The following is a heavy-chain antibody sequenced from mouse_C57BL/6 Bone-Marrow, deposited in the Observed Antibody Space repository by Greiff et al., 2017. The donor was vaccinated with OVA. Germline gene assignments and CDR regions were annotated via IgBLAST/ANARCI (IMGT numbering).Heavy chain of an antibody. CDR3: ARVVYYDYDVDY. D-gene: IGHD2-4*01. J-gene: IGHJ2*01. V-gene: IGHV5-4*01. Sequence: EVQLVESGGGLVKPGGSLKLSCAASGFTFSSYAMSWVRQTPETRLEWVATISAGGSYPYSPDNVKGRFTISRDNAKNNLYLQMSHLKSEDTAMYYCARVVYYDYDVDYWGQGTTLTVSS. CDR1: GFTFSSYA. CDR2: ISAGGSYP.